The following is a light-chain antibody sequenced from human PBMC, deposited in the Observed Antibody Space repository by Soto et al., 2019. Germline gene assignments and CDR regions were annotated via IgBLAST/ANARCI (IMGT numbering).Light chain of an antibody. V-gene: IGLV2-11*01. CDR2: DVS. CDR3: CSYAGSYTLV. Sequence: QSVLTQPRSVSGSPGQSVTISCTGTSSDVGGYNYVSWYQQHPGKAPELMIYDVSKRPSGVPDRFSGSKSGNTASLTISGLQAEDEADYYCCSYAGSYTLVFGTGTKVTVL. J-gene: IGLJ1*01. CDR1: SSDVGGYNY.